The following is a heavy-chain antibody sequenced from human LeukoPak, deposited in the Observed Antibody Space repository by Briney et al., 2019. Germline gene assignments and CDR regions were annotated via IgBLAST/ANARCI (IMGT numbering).Heavy chain of an antibody. CDR3: ARIWLRAFDI. V-gene: IGHV5-51*01. Sequence: GESLKISCKASGYSFTSYWIGWVRQVPGKGLEWVGLVYPGDSQTTYSPSFQGQVTISADKSISTAYLQWSSLKASDTAMYYCARIWLRAFDIWGQGTMVTVSS. CDR2: VYPGDSQT. J-gene: IGHJ3*02. CDR1: GYSFTSYW. D-gene: IGHD3-16*01.